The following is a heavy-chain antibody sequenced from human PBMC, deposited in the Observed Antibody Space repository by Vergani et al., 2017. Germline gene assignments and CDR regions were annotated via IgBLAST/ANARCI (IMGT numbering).Heavy chain of an antibody. CDR1: FDSIRNLY. J-gene: IGHJ5*02. V-gene: IGHV4-59*11. Sequence: QVQLQESGPGLVKSSETLSLTCSVSFDSIRNLYCNWIRQPPGKGLEWIGSIHYSENTNYNPSLETRVTISVDTSKNQFSLTLTSVTAADTAVYYCGRVADFYGLGSRLLDLWGQGILVTVSS. D-gene: IGHD3-10*01. CDR3: GRVADFYGLGSRLLDL. CDR2: IHYSENT.